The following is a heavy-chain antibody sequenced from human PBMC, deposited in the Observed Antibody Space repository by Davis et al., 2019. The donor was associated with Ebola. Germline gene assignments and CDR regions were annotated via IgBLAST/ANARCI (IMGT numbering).Heavy chain of an antibody. J-gene: IGHJ5*02. CDR2: INHSGSP. CDR3: ARGSSAGATKSFDWFDP. V-gene: IGHV4-34*01. D-gene: IGHD1-26*01. Sequence: SETLSLTCAVYGGSFSGYYWSWIRQSPEKGLEWIGEINHSGSPNYNPSLTSRVTISVDTSKNQFSLKLDSVTAADTAVYYCARGSSAGATKSFDWFDPWGQGTLVTVSS. CDR1: GGSFSGYY.